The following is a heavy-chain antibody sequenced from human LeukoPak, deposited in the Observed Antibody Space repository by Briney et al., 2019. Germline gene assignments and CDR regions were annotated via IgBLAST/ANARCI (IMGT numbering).Heavy chain of an antibody. CDR3: ARRGSGWPNWGNWFDP. V-gene: IGHV4-61*02. CDR2: IYTSGST. J-gene: IGHJ5*02. CDR1: GGSISSGSYY. D-gene: IGHD6-19*01. Sequence: SETLSLTCTVSGGSISSGSYYWSWIRQPAGKGLEWIGLIYTSGSTNYNPSLKSRVTISVDTSKNQFSLKLSSVTAADTAVYYCARRGSGWPNWGNWFDPWGQETLVTVSS.